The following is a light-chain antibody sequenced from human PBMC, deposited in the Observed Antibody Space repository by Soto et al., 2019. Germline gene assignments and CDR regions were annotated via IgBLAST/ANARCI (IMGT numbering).Light chain of an antibody. V-gene: IGKV3-15*01. Sequence: EMVMTQSPSTLSASPGERVTISCRASQNLGSRLAWYQQRPGQAPRLLLYGGSSRATGIPARFSGSGSGTEFTVTISSLQTEDFAVYYCQQYNYWPPYTFGQGTNLEIK. CDR2: GGS. CDR3: QQYNYWPPYT. J-gene: IGKJ2*01. CDR1: QNLGSR.